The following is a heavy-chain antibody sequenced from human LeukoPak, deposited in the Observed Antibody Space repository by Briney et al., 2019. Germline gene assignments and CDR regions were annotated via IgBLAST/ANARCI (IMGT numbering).Heavy chain of an antibody. J-gene: IGHJ3*02. CDR1: GFTFRNFL. CDR2: IKRDGSEK. V-gene: IGHV3-7*03. Sequence: PGGSLRLSCAASGFTFRNFLMSWVRQAPGKGLEWVANIKRDGSEKYYVDSVKGRFTISRDNAKNSLYLQMNSLRAEDTAVYYCAGGEPRWLQGCDAFDIWGQGTMVTISS. CDR3: AGGEPRWLQGCDAFDI. D-gene: IGHD5-24*01.